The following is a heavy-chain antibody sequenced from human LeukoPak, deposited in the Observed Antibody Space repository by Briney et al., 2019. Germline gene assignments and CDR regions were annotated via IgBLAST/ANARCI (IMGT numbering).Heavy chain of an antibody. CDR2: IYHSGST. CDR3: ASYCSGGSCYFDY. V-gene: IGHV4-4*02. J-gene: IGHJ4*02. CDR1: GGSISSSNW. D-gene: IGHD2-15*01. Sequence: SGTLSLTCAVSGGSISSSNWWSWVRPPPGKGLEWIGEIYHSGSTNYNPSLKSRVTISVDTSKNQFSLKLSSVTAADTAVYYCASYCSGGSCYFDYWGQGTLVTVSS.